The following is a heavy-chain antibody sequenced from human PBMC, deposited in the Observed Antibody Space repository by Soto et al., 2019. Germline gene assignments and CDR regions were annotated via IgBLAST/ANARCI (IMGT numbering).Heavy chain of an antibody. D-gene: IGHD3-10*01. Sequence: QVQLQQWGAGLFKPSETLSLTCAVYCGSFSGYYWSCIRQPPGKGLEWIGELNDSGGTNYNASLKSRVSISGDTSKNQFSLNLNFVTAADTAVYYCARGRGGVQHWGQGTLVTVSS. V-gene: IGHV4-34*01. J-gene: IGHJ1*01. CDR2: LNDSGGT. CDR1: CGSFSGYY. CDR3: ARGRGGVQH.